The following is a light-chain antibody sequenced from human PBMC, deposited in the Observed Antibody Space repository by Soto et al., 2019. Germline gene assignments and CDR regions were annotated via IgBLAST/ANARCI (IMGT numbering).Light chain of an antibody. J-gene: IGKJ2*01. Sequence: AIQMTQSPSSLSASVGERVTITCRASQGIKNDVAWYQQKPGKAPKLLIYASSSLQSGVPPRFSGSGSGTDFTLTISSLQPEDFATYYCLQDYNYPYTFGQGTKLEIK. V-gene: IGKV1-6*01. CDR1: QGIKND. CDR2: ASS. CDR3: LQDYNYPYT.